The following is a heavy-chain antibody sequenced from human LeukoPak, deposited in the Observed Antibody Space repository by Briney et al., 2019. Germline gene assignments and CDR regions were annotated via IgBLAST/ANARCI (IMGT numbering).Heavy chain of an antibody. J-gene: IGHJ6*03. CDR1: GYSFTSYW. V-gene: IGHV5-51*01. D-gene: IGHD6-19*01. Sequence: GESLKISCKGSGYSFTSYWIGWVRQMPGKGLEWMGIIYPGDSDTRYSPSFQGQVTISADKSISTAYLQWSSLKASDTAMYYCARHSPSSGWYDYYYYYMDVWGKGTTVTVSS. CDR3: ARHSPSSGWYDYYYYYMDV. CDR2: IYPGDSDT.